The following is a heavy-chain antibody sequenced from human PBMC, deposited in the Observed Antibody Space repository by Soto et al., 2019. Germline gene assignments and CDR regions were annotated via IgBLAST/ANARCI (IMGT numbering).Heavy chain of an antibody. CDR2: VSGGSGTT. Sequence: EVQLLESGGGLVQPGGSLRLSCTASAFSLSTYGVTWVRQAPGKGLEWVSGVSGGSGTTHYADSVKGRFTITTDNSENTAYLQMNSLRVEDTAVYYCAKWNGYGDHWGQGTLVTVS. D-gene: IGHD1-1*01. CDR3: AKWNGYGDH. V-gene: IGHV3-23*01. CDR1: AFSLSTYG. J-gene: IGHJ4*02.